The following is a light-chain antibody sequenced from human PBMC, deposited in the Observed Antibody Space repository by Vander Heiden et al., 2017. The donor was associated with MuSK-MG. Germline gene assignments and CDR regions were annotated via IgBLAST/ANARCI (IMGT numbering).Light chain of an antibody. CDR2: DAS. J-gene: IGKJ1*01. V-gene: IGKV1-5*01. Sequence: QLTQSPSALSASVGDRVAITCRASQSISNWLAWYQQKPGKAPKLLIYDASSLQSGVSSRFSGSGSGTEFTLTISGLQPDDFATYYCQQYNSIAPCTFGQGTKVEIK. CDR3: QQYNSIAPCT. CDR1: QSISNW.